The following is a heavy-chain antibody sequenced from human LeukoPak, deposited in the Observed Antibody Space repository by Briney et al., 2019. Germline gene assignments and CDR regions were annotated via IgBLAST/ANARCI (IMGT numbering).Heavy chain of an antibody. J-gene: IGHJ3*02. D-gene: IGHD3-16*01. CDR3: ATAFGPWSAFDI. CDR1: GYTLTYIS. CDR2: FDPEDGET. V-gene: IGHV1-24*01. Sequence: ASVKVSCKVSGYTLTYISMHWVRQAPGKGLEWMGGFDPEDGETIYAQKFQGRVTMTGDTSTDTAYMELSSLRSEDTGVYYCATAFGPWSAFDIWGEGTMVSVSS.